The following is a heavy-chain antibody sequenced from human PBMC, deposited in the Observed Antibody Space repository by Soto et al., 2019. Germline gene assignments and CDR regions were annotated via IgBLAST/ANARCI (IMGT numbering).Heavy chain of an antibody. Sequence: QVQLVQSGAEVKKPGSSVKVSCKASGGTFSSYAISWVRQAPGQGLEWMGGIIPIFGTANYAQKFQGRVTITADKSTSTAYMELSSLRSEDTAVYYCARDCSSTSCYTTHYYYYGMDVWGQGTTVTVSS. J-gene: IGHJ6*02. D-gene: IGHD2-2*02. CDR2: IIPIFGTA. CDR3: ARDCSSTSCYTTHYYYYGMDV. V-gene: IGHV1-69*06. CDR1: GGTFSSYA.